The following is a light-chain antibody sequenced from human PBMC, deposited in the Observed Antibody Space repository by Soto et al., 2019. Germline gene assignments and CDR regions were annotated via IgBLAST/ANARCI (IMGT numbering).Light chain of an antibody. Sequence: QSALTQPASVSGSPGQSITISCTGTSSDAGGYNYVSWYQQHPGKAPKLMIYDVSNRPSGVSNRFSGSKSGNTASLTISGLQAEDGADYYCSSYTSSSIVVFGGGTKLTVL. V-gene: IGLV2-14*01. CDR2: DVS. J-gene: IGLJ2*01. CDR1: SSDAGGYNY. CDR3: SSYTSSSIVV.